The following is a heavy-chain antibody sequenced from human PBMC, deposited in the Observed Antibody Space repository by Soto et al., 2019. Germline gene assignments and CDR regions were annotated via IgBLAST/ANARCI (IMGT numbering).Heavy chain of an antibody. CDR1: GFTFSSYA. Sequence: QVQLVESGGGVVQPGRSLRLSCAASGFTFSSYAMHWVRQAPGKGLEWVAIISYDGSNKYYADSVKGRFTISRDNSKNTLYLQMNSRRAEDTAVYYCARDLSGARDYWGQGTLVTVSS. J-gene: IGHJ4*02. V-gene: IGHV3-30-3*01. CDR3: ARDLSGARDY. D-gene: IGHD4-17*01. CDR2: ISYDGSNK.